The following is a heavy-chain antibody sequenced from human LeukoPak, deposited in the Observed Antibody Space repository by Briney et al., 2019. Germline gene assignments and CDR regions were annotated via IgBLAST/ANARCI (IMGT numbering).Heavy chain of an antibody. D-gene: IGHD3-22*01. Sequence: GGSLRLSCTVSGFTVSSNSMSWVRQAPGKGLEWVSSISSSCSYIYYADSVKGRFTISRDNAKHSLYLQMNSLRAEDTAVYYCARDTGAYYDSGGLDYWGQGTLVTVSS. CDR1: GFTVSSNS. CDR3: ARDTGAYYDSGGLDY. J-gene: IGHJ4*02. V-gene: IGHV3-21*01. CDR2: ISSSCSYI.